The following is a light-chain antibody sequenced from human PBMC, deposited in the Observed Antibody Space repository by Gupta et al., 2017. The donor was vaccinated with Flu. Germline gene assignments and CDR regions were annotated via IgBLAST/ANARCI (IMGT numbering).Light chain of an antibody. CDR1: QTISSDY. V-gene: IGKV3-20*01. CDR3: QQYASSVLT. CDR2: GAS. J-gene: IGKJ4*01. Sequence: ETVLTQSPGTLSSSPGERVTFSCRASQTISSDYLAWYQQKPGQAPRLLIYGASSRATGIPDRFSGNVSGTDFTLTINRLEPEDFAVYYCQQYASSVLTFGGGTKLEIK.